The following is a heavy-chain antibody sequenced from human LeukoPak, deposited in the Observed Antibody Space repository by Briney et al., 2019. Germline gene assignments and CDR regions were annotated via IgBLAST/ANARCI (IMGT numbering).Heavy chain of an antibody. V-gene: IGHV1-2*06. Sequence: VASVKVSCKASGYTFTGYYMHWVRQAPGQGLEWMGRINPNSGGTNYAQKFQGRVTMTRDTSISTAYMELSRLRSDDTAVYYCARERSSSWYKWFDPWGQGTLSPSPQ. CDR1: GYTFTGYY. D-gene: IGHD6-13*01. CDR3: ARERSSSWYKWFDP. CDR2: INPNSGGT. J-gene: IGHJ5*02.